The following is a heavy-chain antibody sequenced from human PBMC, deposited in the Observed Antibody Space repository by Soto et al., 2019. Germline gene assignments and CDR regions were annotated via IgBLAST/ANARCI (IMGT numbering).Heavy chain of an antibody. Sequence: GGSLRLSCAASGFTFSSYAMSWVRQAPGKGLEWVSAISGSGGSTYYADSVKGRFTISRDNSKNTLYLQMNSLRAEDTAVYYCAKGIVERIAVAGIYFGMDVWGKGTTVTVSS. CDR3: AKGIVERIAVAGIYFGMDV. D-gene: IGHD6-19*01. CDR2: ISGSGGST. CDR1: GFTFSSYA. V-gene: IGHV3-23*01. J-gene: IGHJ6*04.